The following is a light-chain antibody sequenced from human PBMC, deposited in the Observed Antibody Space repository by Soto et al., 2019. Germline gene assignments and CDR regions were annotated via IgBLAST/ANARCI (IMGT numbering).Light chain of an antibody. V-gene: IGKV1-5*01. CDR1: QSVSSW. Sequence: DIQLTQSPSTLSASVGDRVTITCRASQSVSSWLAWYQQKPGKAPNLLIYDASSLQSVVPSRFSGSGYGTEFTLTISSLQPDNFATYYCQQYDSSWAFGQGTKVEIK. J-gene: IGKJ1*01. CDR2: DAS. CDR3: QQYDSSWA.